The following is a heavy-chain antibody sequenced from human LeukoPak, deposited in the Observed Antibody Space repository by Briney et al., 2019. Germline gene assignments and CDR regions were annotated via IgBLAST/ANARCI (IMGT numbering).Heavy chain of an antibody. J-gene: IGHJ4*02. Sequence: ASVKVSCKASGYTFTGYYIHWVRQAPGQGLEWMGWINPNSGGTNYAQKFQGRVTMTRDTSISTAYMELSRLRSDDTAVYYCARDSNTMVRGVIGSTGYWGQGPLVTVSS. CDR2: INPNSGGT. V-gene: IGHV1-2*02. CDR1: GYTFTGYY. CDR3: ARDSNTMVRGVIGSTGY. D-gene: IGHD3-10*01.